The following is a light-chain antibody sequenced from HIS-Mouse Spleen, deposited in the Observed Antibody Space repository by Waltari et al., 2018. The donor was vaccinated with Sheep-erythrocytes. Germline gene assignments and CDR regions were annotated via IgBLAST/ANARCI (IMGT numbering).Light chain of an antibody. CDR2: EVS. J-gene: IGLJ3*02. Sequence: QSALTQPPSASGSPGQSVPISCPGTSRAVGGYNYVSWYQQHPGKAPKLMIYEVSKRPSGVPDRFSGSKSGNTASLTVSGLQAEDEADYYCSSYAGSNNWVFGGGTKLTVL. CDR3: SSYAGSNNWV. V-gene: IGLV2-8*01. CDR1: SRAVGGYNY.